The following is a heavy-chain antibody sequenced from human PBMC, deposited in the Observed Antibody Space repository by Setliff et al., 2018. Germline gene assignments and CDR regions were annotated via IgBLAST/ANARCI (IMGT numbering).Heavy chain of an antibody. D-gene: IGHD4-17*01. Sequence: LSLTCSVSDFSINSGYYWGWIRQSPGEGLEWIGSIYRNGNTYYNPSLKSRVTISVDTSRNQLSLKLNSVTAADTAVYYCARQIDYGDFQYFDYWGQGTLVTVSS. CDR2: IYRNGNT. V-gene: IGHV4-38-2*01. CDR3: ARQIDYGDFQYFDY. CDR1: DFSINSGYY. J-gene: IGHJ4*02.